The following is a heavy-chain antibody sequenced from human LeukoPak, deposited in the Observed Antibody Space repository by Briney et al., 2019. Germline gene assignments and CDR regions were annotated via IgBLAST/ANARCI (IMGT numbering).Heavy chain of an antibody. CDR2: IRSKAYGCTT. D-gene: IGHD5-24*01. V-gene: IGHV3-49*01. J-gene: IGHJ6*02. Sequence: GGSLSLSCTGSGFTVGDYGMSWFSQAPGKGLGWVGFIRSKAYGCTTEYTASENGRCTISRDDSKRIAYLQMNSMTTEDTAVYYCTRVDQRSQDDDYGMDVWGQGTTVTVSS. CDR1: GFTVGDYG. CDR3: TRVDQRSQDDDYGMDV.